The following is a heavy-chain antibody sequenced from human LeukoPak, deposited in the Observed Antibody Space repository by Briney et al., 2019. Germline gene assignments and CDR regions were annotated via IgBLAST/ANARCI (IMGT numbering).Heavy chain of an antibody. CDR1: GGSTTSYY. V-gene: IGHV4-4*07. Sequence: SETLSLTCSVSGGSTTSYYWSWIRQPAGKGLEWIGRIYTSGSTNYNPSLKSRVTMSVDTSKNQFSLKLSSVTAADTAVYYCARAPYCTNGVCRNNYFDYWGQGTLVTVSS. J-gene: IGHJ4*02. CDR3: ARAPYCTNGVCRNNYFDY. D-gene: IGHD2-8*01. CDR2: IYTSGST.